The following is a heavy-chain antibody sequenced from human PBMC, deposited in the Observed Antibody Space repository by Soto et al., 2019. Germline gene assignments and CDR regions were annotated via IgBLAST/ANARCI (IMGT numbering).Heavy chain of an antibody. J-gene: IGHJ4*02. CDR1: GFTFSSYA. D-gene: IGHD3-22*01. CDR2: ISGSGGST. Sequence: EVQLLESGGGLVQPGGSLRLSFAASGFTFSSYAMSWVRQAPGKGLEWVSAISGSGGSTYYADSVKGRFTISRDNSKNTLYLQMNSLRAEDTAVYYCAKTNGHYYDSSGYFDYWGQGTLVTVSS. V-gene: IGHV3-23*01. CDR3: AKTNGHYYDSSGYFDY.